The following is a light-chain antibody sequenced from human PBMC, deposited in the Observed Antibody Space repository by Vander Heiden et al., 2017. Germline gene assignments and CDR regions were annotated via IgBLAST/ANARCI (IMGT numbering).Light chain of an antibody. CDR2: DVS. Sequence: QSALTQPASVSGSPGQPITISCTGTSSDVGGYNSVSWYQQHPGKAPKLMIYDVSKRPSGVSNRFSGSKSGNTASLTISGLQAEDEADYYCSSYASSSTLVFGTGTKVIVL. CDR3: SSYASSSTLV. CDR1: SSDVGGYNS. V-gene: IGLV2-14*03. J-gene: IGLJ1*01.